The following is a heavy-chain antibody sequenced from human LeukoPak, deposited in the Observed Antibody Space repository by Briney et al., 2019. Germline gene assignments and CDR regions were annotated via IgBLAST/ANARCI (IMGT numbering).Heavy chain of an antibody. J-gene: IGHJ4*02. CDR1: GLTFSRFG. Sequence: GRSLRLSCAASGLTFSRFGMHWVRQAPGKGLDWVALISHDGSQRYYTDSVRGRFTISRDNSKNTLYLQMDSLRAEDTAVYYCARVPTRYCSSTSCFADFWGQGTLVTVSS. CDR3: ARVPTRYCSSTSCFADF. V-gene: IGHV3-30*03. CDR2: ISHDGSQR. D-gene: IGHD2-2*01.